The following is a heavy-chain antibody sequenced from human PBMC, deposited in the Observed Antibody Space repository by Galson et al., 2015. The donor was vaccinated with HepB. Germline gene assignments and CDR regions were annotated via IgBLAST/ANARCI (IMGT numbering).Heavy chain of an antibody. Sequence: ETLSLTCAVYGGSFSGYYWSWICQPPGKGLEWIGEINHSGSTNYNPSLKSRVTISVDTSKNQFSLKLSSVTAADTAVYYCATLVVVPRWFDPWGQGTLVTVSS. CDR2: INHSGST. CDR3: ATLVVVPRWFDP. V-gene: IGHV4-34*01. J-gene: IGHJ5*02. CDR1: GGSFSGYY. D-gene: IGHD2-2*01.